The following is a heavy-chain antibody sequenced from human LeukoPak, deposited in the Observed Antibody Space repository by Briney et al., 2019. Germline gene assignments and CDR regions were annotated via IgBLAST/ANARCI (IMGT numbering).Heavy chain of an antibody. J-gene: IGHJ6*04. CDR3: AELGITMIGGV. V-gene: IGHV3-48*03. Sequence: GGSLRLSCAASGFTFSSYEMNWVRQAPEKGLEWVSYISSSGSTIYYADSVKGRFTISRDNAKNSLYLQMNSLRAGDTAVYYCAELGITMIGGVWGKGTTVTISS. CDR1: GFTFSSYE. CDR2: ISSSGSTI. D-gene: IGHD3-10*02.